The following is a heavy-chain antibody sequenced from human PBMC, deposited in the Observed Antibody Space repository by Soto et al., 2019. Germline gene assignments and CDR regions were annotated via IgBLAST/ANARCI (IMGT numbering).Heavy chain of an antibody. CDR1: GFSVKSNY. CDR2: IYGNSDT. V-gene: IGHV3-53*04. CDR3: ARGLQDFDK. D-gene: IGHD2-21*02. J-gene: IGHJ4*02. Sequence: EVQVVESGGDLVQPGGSLRLSCAVSGFSVKSNYMSWVRQAPGKGLEWVSLIYGNSDTYVAESVMGRFTVSRHDAENTVYLHMNGLRPDDTAMYYCARGLQDFDKWGQGTLVTVSS.